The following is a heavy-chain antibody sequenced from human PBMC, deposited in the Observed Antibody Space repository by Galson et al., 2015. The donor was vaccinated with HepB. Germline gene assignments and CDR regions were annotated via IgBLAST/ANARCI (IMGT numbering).Heavy chain of an antibody. CDR3: ARRDQQLVNAFDI. CDR1: GYSFSSYW. V-gene: IGHV5-51*03. J-gene: IGHJ3*02. D-gene: IGHD6-13*01. CDR2: IYPGDSDT. Sequence: QSGAEVKKPGESLKMSFKGSGYSFSSYWIGWVRQMPGKGLEWMGIIYPGDSDTTYSPSFQGQVTISADKSISTAYLQWSSLKASDTAMYYCARRDQQLVNAFDIWGQGTMVTVSS.